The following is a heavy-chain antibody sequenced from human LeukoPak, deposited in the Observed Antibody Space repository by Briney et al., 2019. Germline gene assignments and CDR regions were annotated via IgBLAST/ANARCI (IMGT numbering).Heavy chain of an antibody. J-gene: IGHJ6*02. CDR3: TTEISGYYYDYYYGMDV. CDR1: GFTFTNAW. Sequence: GGSLRLSCAASGFTFTNAWMSWVRQAPGKGLEWVGRLKSKTDGGTTDYAAPVKGRFTISRDDSKNTLYLQMNSLKTEDTAVYYCTTEISGYYYDYYYGMDVWGQGTTVTVSS. D-gene: IGHD3-22*01. CDR2: LKSKTDGGTT. V-gene: IGHV3-15*01.